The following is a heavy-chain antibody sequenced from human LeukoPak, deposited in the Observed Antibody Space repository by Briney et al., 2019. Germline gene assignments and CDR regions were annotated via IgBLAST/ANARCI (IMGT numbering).Heavy chain of an antibody. CDR3: ARREASFYGYLFDN. CDR1: GGSISGSNW. V-gene: IGHV4-4*02. D-gene: IGHD2/OR15-2a*01. CDR2: IYDSGST. J-gene: IGHJ4*02. Sequence: PSGTLSLTCAVSGGSISGSNWWSWVRQPPGKGLEWIGQIYDSGSTDYNPSLKSRVTILVDKPKSQFSLKLSSVTAADTAVYYCARREASFYGYLFDNWGQGTLVTVSS.